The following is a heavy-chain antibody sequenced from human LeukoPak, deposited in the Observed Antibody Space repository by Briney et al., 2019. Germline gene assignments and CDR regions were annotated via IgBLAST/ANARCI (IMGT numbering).Heavy chain of an antibody. V-gene: IGHV1-69*04. CDR2: IIPNLGTT. Sequence: GASVKVSCKASGGTSNSHAISWVRQAPGQGLEWMGRIIPNLGTTNRAQNFQDRVTLTADKSKNTAYMELTSLTSDDTAVYYCATTNDGGGYQWGDFFDFWGQGTLVTVSS. CDR3: ATTNDGGGYQWGDFFDF. CDR1: GGTSNSHA. J-gene: IGHJ4*02. D-gene: IGHD3-22*01.